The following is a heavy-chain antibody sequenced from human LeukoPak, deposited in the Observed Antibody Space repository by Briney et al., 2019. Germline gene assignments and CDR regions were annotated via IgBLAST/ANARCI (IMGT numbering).Heavy chain of an antibody. Sequence: AGGSLRLSCVASGFTFSGFYMSWVRQAPGKGLEWVSVIYSDGTTYYADSVQGRFTISRDNSKNTLYLQMNSLRAEDTAIYYCARDLRHSTHDYYYGMDVWGQGTTVTVSS. J-gene: IGHJ6*02. CDR2: IYSDGTT. D-gene: IGHD2-15*01. CDR1: GFTFSGFY. V-gene: IGHV3-53*01. CDR3: ARDLRHSTHDYYYGMDV.